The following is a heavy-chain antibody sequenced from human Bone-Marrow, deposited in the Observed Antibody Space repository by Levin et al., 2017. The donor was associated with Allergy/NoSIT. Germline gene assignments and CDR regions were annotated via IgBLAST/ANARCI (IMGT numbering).Heavy chain of an antibody. D-gene: IGHD6-13*01. V-gene: IGHV3-49*03. J-gene: IGHJ4*02. CDR1: GFTFGDYA. CDR3: TRSLAAAGIQYYFDY. CDR2: IRSKAYGGTT. Sequence: GESLKISCTASGFTFGDYAMSWFRQAPGKGLEWVGFIRSKAYGGTTEYAASVKGRFTISRDDSKSIAYLQMNSLKTEDTAVYYCTRSLAAAGIQYYFDYWGQGTLVTVSS.